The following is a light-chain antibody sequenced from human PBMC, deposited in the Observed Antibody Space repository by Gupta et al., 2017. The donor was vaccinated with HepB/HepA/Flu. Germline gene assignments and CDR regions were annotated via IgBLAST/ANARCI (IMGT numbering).Light chain of an antibody. CDR1: QRITSY. Sequence: DIQMTQSPSSLSASVGDRVIITCRASQRITSYLNWYQHKPGKAPKLLIYGASSLQSGVPSRFSGSGSGTNFTLTISRLQPEDFASYYCQHRDSTPYTFGQGTKLDIK. CDR2: GAS. CDR3: QHRDSTPYT. V-gene: IGKV1-39*01. J-gene: IGKJ2*01.